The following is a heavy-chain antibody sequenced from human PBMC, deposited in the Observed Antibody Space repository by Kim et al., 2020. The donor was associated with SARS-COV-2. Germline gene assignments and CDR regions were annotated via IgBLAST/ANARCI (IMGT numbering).Heavy chain of an antibody. CDR2: FSSGSGGLT. CDR3: AKDYRSGYSGYDIGD. D-gene: IGHD5-12*01. CDR1: GFTFINYA. Sequence: GGSLRLSCAASGFTFINYAMSWVRQAPGMGLEWVSAFSSGSGGLTYYADSVKGRFTISRDNSKNTLYLQMNSLRAEDTAVYYCAKDYRSGYSGYDIGDWGQGTLVNVSS. J-gene: IGHJ4*02. V-gene: IGHV3-23*01.